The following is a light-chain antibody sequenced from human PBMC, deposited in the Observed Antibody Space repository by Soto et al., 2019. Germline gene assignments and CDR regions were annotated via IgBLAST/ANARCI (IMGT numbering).Light chain of an antibody. V-gene: IGLV2-14*01. CDR3: FSYTSSGTYV. CDR1: SSDVGNYKY. J-gene: IGLJ1*01. Sequence: HSALTQPASVSGSPGQSITISCTGTSSDVGNYKYVSWYQQHPGKAPKLMIYEVSNRPSGVSNRFSGSKSGNTASLTISGLQAEDETDYYCFSYTSSGTYVFGTGTKATVL. CDR2: EVS.